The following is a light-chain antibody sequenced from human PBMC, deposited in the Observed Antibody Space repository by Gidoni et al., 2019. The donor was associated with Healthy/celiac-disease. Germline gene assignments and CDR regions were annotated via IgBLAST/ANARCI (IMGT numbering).Light chain of an antibody. CDR2: DPS. CDR1: QSVSSY. J-gene: IGKJ5*01. Sequence: APLALSAGERATLSCRASQSVSSYLAWYQQKPGQAPRLLIYDPSNRATGIPARFRGSGSGTDFTLTISSLEPEDFAVYYCQQRTNWPPSITFGQGTRLEIK. V-gene: IGKV3-11*01. CDR3: QQRTNWPPSIT.